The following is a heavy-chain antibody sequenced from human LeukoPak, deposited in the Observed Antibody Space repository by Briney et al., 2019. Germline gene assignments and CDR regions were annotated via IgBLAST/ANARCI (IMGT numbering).Heavy chain of an antibody. CDR1: GGSISSYY. Sequence: MPSETLSLTCTVSGGSISSYYWSWIRQPPGKGLEWIGYVYYSGSTNYNPSLKSRVTMSVDTSKNQFSLKLRSVTAADTAVYYCARHTTSWWFFDPWGQGTLLTVSS. CDR2: VYYSGST. V-gene: IGHV4-59*08. J-gene: IGHJ5*02. CDR3: ARHTTSWWFFDP. D-gene: IGHD2-2*01.